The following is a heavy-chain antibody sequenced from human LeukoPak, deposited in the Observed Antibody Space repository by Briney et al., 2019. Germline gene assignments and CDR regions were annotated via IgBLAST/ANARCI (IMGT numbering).Heavy chain of an antibody. D-gene: IGHD3-10*01. J-gene: IGHJ4*02. CDR2: ISSSGSTI. CDR1: GFTFSSYA. CDR3: ARTRLWFGELLGYFDY. V-gene: IGHV3-48*03. Sequence: PGGSLRLSCAASGFTFSSYAMHWVRQAPGKGLEWVSYISSSGSTIYYADSVKGRFTISRDNAKNSLYLQMNSLRAEDTAVYYCARTRLWFGELLGYFDYWGQGTLVTVSS.